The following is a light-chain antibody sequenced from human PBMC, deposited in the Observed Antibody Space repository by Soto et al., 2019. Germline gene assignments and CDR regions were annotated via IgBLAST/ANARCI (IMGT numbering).Light chain of an antibody. CDR2: KAS. V-gene: IGKV1-5*03. CDR1: QSISSW. Sequence: DIQMTQSPSILSASVGDRVTITCRASQSISSWLAWYQQKPGKATNLLIYKASHLENGVPSRFSGSGSGTEFTLTISSLQPEDFATYYCLQHHSLSWTFGQGTKVDI. J-gene: IGKJ1*01. CDR3: LQHHSLSWT.